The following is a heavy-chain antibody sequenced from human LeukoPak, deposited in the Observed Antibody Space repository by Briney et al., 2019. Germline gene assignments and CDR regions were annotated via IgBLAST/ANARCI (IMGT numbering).Heavy chain of an antibody. CDR3: ARDRDYLEH. D-gene: IGHD5-24*01. CDR1: GXSISGYY. CDR2: IYHSGTI. Sequence: SETLSLTCTVSGXSISGYYWSWIRQPPGKGLEWIGFIYHSGTINYNPSLKSRVTISVDTSKNQFSLKLTSVTAADTAVYFCARDRDYLEHWGQGTLVTVSS. J-gene: IGHJ4*02. V-gene: IGHV4-59*01.